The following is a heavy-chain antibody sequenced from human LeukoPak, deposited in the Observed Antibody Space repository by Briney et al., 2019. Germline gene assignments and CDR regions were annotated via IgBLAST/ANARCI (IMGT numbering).Heavy chain of an antibody. D-gene: IGHD2-21*01. V-gene: IGHV4-59*08. Sequence: PSETLSLTCTVSGGSISTSYWSWIRQPPGKGLEWIGYIYFSESTNYNPSLKSRLTISVDSSLNQFSLRLSSVTAADTAVYYCARLRLRYTRNGDLTSYEVFAIWGQGTVVTVSS. CDR2: IYFSEST. J-gene: IGHJ3*02. CDR1: GGSISTSY. CDR3: ARLRLRYTRNGDLTSYEVFAI.